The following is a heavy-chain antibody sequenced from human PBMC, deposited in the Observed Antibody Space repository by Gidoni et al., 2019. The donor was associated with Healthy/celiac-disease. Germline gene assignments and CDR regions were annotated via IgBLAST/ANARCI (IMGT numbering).Heavy chain of an antibody. Sequence: EVQLVEAGGGLVQPGGSLRLSCAASGFTFSSYWMSLVRQAPGKGLEWVANIKQDGSEKYYVDSVKGRFTISRDNAKNSLYLQMNSLRAEDTAVYYCARPLGWGYSSSSGYWGQGTLVTVSS. J-gene: IGHJ4*02. CDR1: GFTFSSYW. D-gene: IGHD6-13*01. V-gene: IGHV3-7*01. CDR2: IKQDGSEK. CDR3: ARPLGWGYSSSSGY.